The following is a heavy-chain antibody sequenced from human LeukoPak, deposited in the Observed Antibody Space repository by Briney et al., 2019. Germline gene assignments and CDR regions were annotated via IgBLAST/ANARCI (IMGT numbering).Heavy chain of an antibody. Sequence: GGPLRLSCAASGFTFSSYWMHWVRQVPGKGLVWVSRVNNDGSATSYADSVKGRFTISRDNAKSTLYLQMISLRAEDTAVYFCSRGLVGNSHFDYWGQGTLVTVSS. V-gene: IGHV3-74*01. CDR3: SRGLVGNSHFDY. CDR2: VNNDGSAT. J-gene: IGHJ4*02. D-gene: IGHD4-23*01. CDR1: GFTFSSYW.